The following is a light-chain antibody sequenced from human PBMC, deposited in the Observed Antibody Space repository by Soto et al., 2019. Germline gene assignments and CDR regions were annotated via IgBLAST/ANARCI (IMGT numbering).Light chain of an antibody. J-gene: IGKJ1*01. V-gene: IGKV3-20*01. Sequence: IVLTQSPATLSLSPGERATLSCRASQSLSGNSLAWYQQKPGQAPRLLIYHTSSRPTGIPDRFSGSGSGTDFTLTISRLEPEDFAVYYCQQYDTSRTFGQGTKVDVK. CDR3: QQYDTSRT. CDR1: QSLSGNS. CDR2: HTS.